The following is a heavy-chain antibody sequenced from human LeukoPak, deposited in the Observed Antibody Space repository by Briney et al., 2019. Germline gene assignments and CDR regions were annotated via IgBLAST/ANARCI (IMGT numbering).Heavy chain of an antibody. CDR2: ISGSGGST. CDR1: GFTFRNYA. CDR3: AKDITVIKDIVY. V-gene: IGHV3-23*01. J-gene: IGHJ4*02. Sequence: GGSLRLSCAASGFTFRNYAISWVRQAPGKGLEWVSTISGSGGSTYYADSMKGRFTISRDNSKNMLYLQMNSLRAEDTAVYYCAKDITVIKDIVYWGQGTLVTVSS. D-gene: IGHD4-11*01.